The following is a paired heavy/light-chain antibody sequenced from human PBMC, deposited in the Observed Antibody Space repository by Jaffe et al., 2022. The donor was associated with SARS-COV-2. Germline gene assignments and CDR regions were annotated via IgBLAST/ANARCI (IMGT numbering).Heavy chain of an antibody. D-gene: IGHD5-18*01. J-gene: IGHJ6*02. CDR2: IYTSGIT. V-gene: IGHV4-61*02. CDR1: GDSITNNNYY. CDR3: ARDVTAPGRGQYYYFGMDV. Sequence: QVHLQESGPGLVKPSQTLSLTCTVSGDSITNNNYYWNWIRQPAGKGLEWIGRIYTSGITNYNPSLKSRATILIDTSKNQFSLKLTSVTAADTAVYYCARDVTAPGRGQYYYFGMDVWGPGTTVTVSS.
Light chain of an antibody. V-gene: IGLV1-47*01. Sequence: QSLLTQPPSASGTPGQRVTVSCSGSSSNIGSNYVYWYQHLPGAAPKLLIYRNDLRLSGVPDRVSASKSGTSASLAISGLRSEDEADYYCTTWDDSLSAYVFGPGTKVTVL. CDR1: SSNIGSNY. CDR2: RND. CDR3: TTWDDSLSAYV. J-gene: IGLJ1*01.